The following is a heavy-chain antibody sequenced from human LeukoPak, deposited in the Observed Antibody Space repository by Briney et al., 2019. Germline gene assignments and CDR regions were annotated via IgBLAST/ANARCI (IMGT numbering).Heavy chain of an antibody. D-gene: IGHD6-19*01. CDR3: AMLSSGTRGTTFDY. Sequence: GGSLRLSCAASGFTFSSYAMSWVRQAPGKGLEWVSAISGSGGSTYYADSVKGRFTISRDNSKNTLYLQMNSLRAEDTAVYYCAMLSSGTRGTTFDYWGQGTLVTVSS. J-gene: IGHJ4*02. V-gene: IGHV3-23*01. CDR1: GFTFSSYA. CDR2: ISGSGGST.